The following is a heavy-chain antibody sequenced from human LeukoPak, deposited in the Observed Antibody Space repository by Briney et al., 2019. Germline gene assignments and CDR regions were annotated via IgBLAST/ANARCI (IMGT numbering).Heavy chain of an antibody. J-gene: IGHJ4*02. Sequence: PSETLSLTCTVSGGSIRSSSYYWGCIRQPPGKGLEWIGSIYYTGSTYYNPSLKSRVTISVDTSKNQFSLKLSSVTAADTAVYYCARGRYDSSGYRVDYWGQGTLVTVSS. CDR3: ARGRYDSSGYRVDY. V-gene: IGHV4-39*07. D-gene: IGHD3-22*01. CDR1: GGSIRSSSYY. CDR2: IYYTGST.